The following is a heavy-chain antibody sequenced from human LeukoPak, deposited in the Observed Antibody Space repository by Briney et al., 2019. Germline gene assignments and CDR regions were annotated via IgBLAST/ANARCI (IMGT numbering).Heavy chain of an antibody. CDR1: AGSISRSSYY. Sequence: SDTLSLTCSVSAGSISRSSYYWTWIRQSPWRGLHWFGNTYYSGSTIYNQSLKSRVTISVDTSKNQFSLRLNSVTAADTAVYYCARPRGDLWSGYDYWGQGVLVTVS. V-gene: IGHV4-39*01. CDR2: TYYSGST. D-gene: IGHD3-3*01. J-gene: IGHJ4*02. CDR3: ARPRGDLWSGYDY.